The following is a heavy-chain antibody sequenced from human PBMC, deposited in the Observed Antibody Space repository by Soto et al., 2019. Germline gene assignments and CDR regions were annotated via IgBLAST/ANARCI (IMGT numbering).Heavy chain of an antibody. CDR2: IIPIFGTA. D-gene: IGHD3-16*01. J-gene: IGHJ5*02. CDR3: AGYGFGSIGLNRRGWFDP. CDR1: GGTFSSYA. Sequence: SVKVSCKASGGTFSSYAISGVRQAPGQGLEWMGGIIPIFGTANYAQNFQGRVTITADESTSTAYMELSSLISADGGGYYCAGYGFGSIGLNRRGWFDPGGELTLVTVCS. V-gene: IGHV1-69*13.